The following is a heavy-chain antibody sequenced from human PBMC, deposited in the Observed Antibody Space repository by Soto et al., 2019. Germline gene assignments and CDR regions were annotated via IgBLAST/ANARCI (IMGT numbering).Heavy chain of an antibody. V-gene: IGHV3-30*18. CDR3: AKTITTYSGDSRGRGALVDY. CDR1: GFTFSTYG. J-gene: IGHJ4*02. D-gene: IGHD3-22*01. CDR2: ISSDGSNE. Sequence: QVQLVESGGGVVQPGRSLRLSCAASGFTFSTYGMHWVRQPPGKGLEWVAVISSDGSNEYYADPVKGRFTISRDNSKNTLYLQMNSRRVEDTAVYYCAKTITTYSGDSRGRGALVDYWGQGTLVAVSS.